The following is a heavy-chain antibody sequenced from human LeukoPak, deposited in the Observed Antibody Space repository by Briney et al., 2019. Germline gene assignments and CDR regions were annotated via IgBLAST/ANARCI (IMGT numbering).Heavy chain of an antibody. D-gene: IGHD6-13*01. V-gene: IGHV3-23*01. CDR2: IRVSGDT. CDR3: AKGVAAVGTWWGPNFDC. CDR1: GFTFSNYA. Sequence: PGGSLRLSCAGSGFTFSNYAMSWVRQAPGKGLEWVSVIRVSGDTYYIDSVKGRFTISRDNSKSTLYLHMNSLRAEDTAVYYCAKGVAAVGTWWGPNFDCWGQGVLITASS. J-gene: IGHJ4*02.